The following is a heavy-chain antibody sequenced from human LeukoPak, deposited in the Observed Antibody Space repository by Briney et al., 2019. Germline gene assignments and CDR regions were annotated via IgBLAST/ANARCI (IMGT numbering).Heavy chain of an antibody. CDR3: ARPLFCAFDNCGYWLDP. CDR2: INPNGDAT. V-gene: IGHV1-46*01. Sequence: VSVKVSCKPSGYTFTKYLIHWVRQAPGQGLEWVGTINPNGDATNYAPRLQGRLTLTQDTSTSTVYMELRGLTPDDTAVYYCARPLFCAFDNCGYWLDPWGPGTLVTVSS. CDR1: GYTFTKYL. J-gene: IGHJ5*02. D-gene: IGHD1-20*01.